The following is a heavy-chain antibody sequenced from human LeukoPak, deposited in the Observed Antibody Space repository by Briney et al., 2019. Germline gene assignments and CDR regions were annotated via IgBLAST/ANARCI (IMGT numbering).Heavy chain of an antibody. Sequence: SETLSLTCTVSGGSISSGGYYWSWIRQPPGKGLEWIGEINHSGSTNYNPSLKSRVTISVDTSKNQFSLKLSSVTAADTAVYYCASLPVGYRKPTFDYWGQGTLVTVSS. CDR2: INHSGST. D-gene: IGHD5-18*01. CDR1: GGSISSGGYY. J-gene: IGHJ4*02. V-gene: IGHV4-39*07. CDR3: ASLPVGYRKPTFDY.